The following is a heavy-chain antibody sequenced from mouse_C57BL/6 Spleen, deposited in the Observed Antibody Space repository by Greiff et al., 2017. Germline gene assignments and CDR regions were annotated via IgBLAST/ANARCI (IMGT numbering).Heavy chain of an antibody. V-gene: IGHV5-17*01. CDR2: ISSGSSTI. J-gene: IGHJ2*01. CDR1: GFTFSDYG. Sequence: EVQLVESGGGLVKPGGSLKLSCAASGFTFSDYGMHWVRQAPEKGLEWVAYISSGSSTIYYADTVKGRFTISRDNAKNTLFLQMTSLRSEDTAMYYCARPPAYYSNYEDYFDYWGQGTTLTVSS. D-gene: IGHD2-5*01. CDR3: ARPPAYYSNYEDYFDY.